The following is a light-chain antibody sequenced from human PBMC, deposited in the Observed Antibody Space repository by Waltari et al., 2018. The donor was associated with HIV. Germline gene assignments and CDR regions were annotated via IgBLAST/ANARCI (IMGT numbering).Light chain of an antibody. CDR2: AAS. CDR3: QQYNNWPLT. CDR1: HSVSSK. V-gene: IGKV3-15*01. J-gene: IGKJ4*01. Sequence: EIVMTQSPATLSVSPGERVTFSCRASHSVSSKLAWYQQKPGQAPRLLIYAASTRATGIQARFSGGGSGTEFTLTISSLQSEDFAVYFCQQYNNWPLTFGGGTRVEI.